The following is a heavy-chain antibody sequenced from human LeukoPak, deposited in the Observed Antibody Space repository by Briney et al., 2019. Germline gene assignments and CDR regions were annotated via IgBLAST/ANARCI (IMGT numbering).Heavy chain of an antibody. V-gene: IGHV4-61*02. Sequence: SETLSLTCTVSGGSISSGSYYGSWIRQPAGKGLEWIGRIHTSGSTYYNPSLKSRVTISVDTSKNQFSLKLSSVTAADTAVYYCARFHYYDSSGYYGFRAFDVWGQGTMVTVSS. CDR1: GGSISSGSYY. CDR3: ARFHYYDSSGYYGFRAFDV. CDR2: IHTSGST. D-gene: IGHD3-22*01. J-gene: IGHJ3*01.